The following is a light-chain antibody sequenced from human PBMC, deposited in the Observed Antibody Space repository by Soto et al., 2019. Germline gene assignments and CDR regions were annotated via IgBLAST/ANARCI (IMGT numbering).Light chain of an antibody. Sequence: QSVMTQPPSVSAAPGQKVTISCSGSSSNIGGNSVSWYQQLPGTAPKLLIYDDNKRPSGIPDRFSGSKSGTSATLGITGFQTGDEADYYCGSYAGGNNLVFGGGTKLTVL. J-gene: IGLJ2*01. CDR1: SSNIGGNS. CDR3: GSYAGGNNLV. V-gene: IGLV1-51*01. CDR2: DDN.